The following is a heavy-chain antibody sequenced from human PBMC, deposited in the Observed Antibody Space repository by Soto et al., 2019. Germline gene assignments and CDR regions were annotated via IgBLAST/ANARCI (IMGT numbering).Heavy chain of an antibody. CDR3: TRVTFDV. CDR1: GFTFSTYA. J-gene: IGHJ6*02. Sequence: QVQVVESGGGVVQPGGSLRISCAVSGFTFSTYAMHWVRQAPGKGLEWVAYIWFDGIKQYYADSVRGRFTISIDSSNNTVFLQMNTLRVEDTALYSCTRVTFDVWGQGTTVTVS. V-gene: IGHV3-33*01. CDR2: IWFDGIKQ.